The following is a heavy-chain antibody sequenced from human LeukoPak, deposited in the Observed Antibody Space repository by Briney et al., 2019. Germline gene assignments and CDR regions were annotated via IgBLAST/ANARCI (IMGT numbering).Heavy chain of an antibody. CDR2: IYSDGTT. V-gene: IGHV3-66*01. J-gene: IGHJ6*02. CDR1: GFTVSNNY. D-gene: IGHD5-18*01. CDR3: ARASGYFYGYGYYYYAMDV. Sequence: GGSLRLSCAASGFTVSNNYMSWARQAPGKGLQWVPIIYSDGTTYYADSVKARFTISRDNSKNTLFLQMNNLRAEDTAVYYCARASGYFYGYGYYYYAMDVWGQGTTVTVSS.